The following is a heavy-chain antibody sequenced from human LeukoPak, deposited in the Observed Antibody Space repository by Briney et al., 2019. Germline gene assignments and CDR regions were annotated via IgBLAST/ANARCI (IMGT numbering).Heavy chain of an antibody. J-gene: IGHJ6*03. CDR2: IKQGGSEK. V-gene: IGHV3-7*01. Sequence: GGSLRLSCAASGFTFSSFWMSWVRQAPGKGLEWVANIKQGGSEKYYVDSVKGRFTISRDNAKNSLYLQMNSLRAEDTAVYYCASNKSQKKGYYYYYYMDVWGKGTTVTVSS. CDR3: ASNKSQKKGYYYYYYMDV. D-gene: IGHD1/OR15-1a*01. CDR1: GFTFSSFW.